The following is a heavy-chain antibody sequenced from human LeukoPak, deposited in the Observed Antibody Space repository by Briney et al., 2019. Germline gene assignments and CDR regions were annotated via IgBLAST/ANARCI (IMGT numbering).Heavy chain of an antibody. CDR3: ARGPGSGYFWFDP. CDR2: VYYSGSP. J-gene: IGHJ5*02. CDR1: DGSISSYY. Sequence: SETLSLTCTVSDGSISSYYWSWIRQPPGKRLERIGYVYYSGSPGYNPSLESRVSMSVDTSKNQVSLKLTSVTAADTAVYFCARGPGSGYFWFDPWGQGTLVTVSS. V-gene: IGHV4-59*01. D-gene: IGHD3-3*01.